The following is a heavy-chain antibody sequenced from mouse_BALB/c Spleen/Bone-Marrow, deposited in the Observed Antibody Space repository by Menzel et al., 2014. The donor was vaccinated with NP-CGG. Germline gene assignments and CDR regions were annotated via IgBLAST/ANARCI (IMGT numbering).Heavy chain of an antibody. CDR3: ARDSFLITRALDY. CDR1: GFSLTGYG. V-gene: IGHV2-6-7*01. J-gene: IGHJ4*01. CDR2: IWGDGST. D-gene: IGHD2-4*01. Sequence: QVQLQQSGPGLVAPSQSLSITCTVSGFSLTGYGVSWVRQPPGKGLEWLGMIWGDGSTDYNSPLKSRLSISKDNSKSQVFLKVNSLQTEDTARYYCARDSFLITRALDYWGQGTSVTVSS.